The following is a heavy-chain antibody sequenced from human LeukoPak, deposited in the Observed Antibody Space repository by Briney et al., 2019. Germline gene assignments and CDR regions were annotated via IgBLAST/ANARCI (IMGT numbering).Heavy chain of an antibody. CDR1: GYTFTSYD. D-gene: IGHD3-3*01. Sequence: ASVKVSCKASGYTFTSYDINWVRQATGQGLEWMGWMNPNSGNTGYAQKFQGRVTMTRNTSISTAYMELSSLRSEDTAVYYCARAPRAYDFWSGYPGPRYYYGIDVWGQGTTVTVSS. J-gene: IGHJ6*02. V-gene: IGHV1-8*01. CDR2: MNPNSGNT. CDR3: ARAPRAYDFWSGYPGPRYYYGIDV.